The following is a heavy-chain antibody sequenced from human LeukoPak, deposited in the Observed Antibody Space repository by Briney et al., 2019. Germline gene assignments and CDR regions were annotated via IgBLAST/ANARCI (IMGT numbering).Heavy chain of an antibody. J-gene: IGHJ5*02. V-gene: IGHV4-34*01. D-gene: IGHD3-16*01. CDR3: ARGSRGRSEEDRRGYNWFDP. CDR2: INHSGST. Sequence: SSETLSLTCAVYGGSFSGYYWSWIRQPPGKGLEWIGEINHSGSTNYNPSLKSRVTISVDTSKNQFSLKLSSVTAADTAVYYCARGSRGRSEEDRRGYNWFDPWGQGTLVTVSS. CDR1: GGSFSGYY.